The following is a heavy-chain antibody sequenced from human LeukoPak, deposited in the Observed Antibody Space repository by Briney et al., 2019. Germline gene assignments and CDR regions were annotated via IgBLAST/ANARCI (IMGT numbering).Heavy chain of an antibody. CDR3: AREVGGSGWYGFGY. CDR2: ISAYNGNT. CDR1: GYTFTSYG. V-gene: IGHV1-18*01. D-gene: IGHD6-19*01. Sequence: ASVKVSCRASGYTFTSYGISWVRQAPGQGLEWMGWISAYNGNTNYAQKLQGRVTMTTDTSTSTAYMELRGLRSDDTAVYYCAREVGGSGWYGFGYWGQGTLVTVSS. J-gene: IGHJ4*02.